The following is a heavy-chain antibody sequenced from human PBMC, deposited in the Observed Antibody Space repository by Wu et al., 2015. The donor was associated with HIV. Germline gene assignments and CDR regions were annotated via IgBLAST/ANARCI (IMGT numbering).Heavy chain of an antibody. CDR3: ARGQKPADLFAALDV. CDR1: GGTFSSNV. J-gene: IGHJ3*01. CDR2: LIPMYGSP. V-gene: IGHV1-69*15. Sequence: QVQLVQSGAEVKKPGSSVKVSCKSSGGTFSSNVISWVRQAPGQGLEWMGRLIPMYGSPNSAQTFQGRLTIIADESTTTVYMELSSLTSEDTAMYYCARGQKPADLFAALDVWGQGTMVTVSS. D-gene: IGHD3-10*01.